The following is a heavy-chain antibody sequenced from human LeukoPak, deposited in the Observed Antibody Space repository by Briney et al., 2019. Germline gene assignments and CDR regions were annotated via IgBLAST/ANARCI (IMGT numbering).Heavy chain of an antibody. V-gene: IGHV3-7*01. Sequence: PGGSLRLSCTASGFTFSSYWMSWVRQAPGKGLEWVANIKQDGSEKYYVDSVKGRFTISRDNDKNSLYMQMNSLRAEDTAVYYCPRPGKEGVVVPKLFDYWGQGTLVTDSS. CDR3: PRPGKEGVVVPKLFDY. CDR1: GFTFSSYW. D-gene: IGHD2-2*01. J-gene: IGHJ4*02. CDR2: IKQDGSEK.